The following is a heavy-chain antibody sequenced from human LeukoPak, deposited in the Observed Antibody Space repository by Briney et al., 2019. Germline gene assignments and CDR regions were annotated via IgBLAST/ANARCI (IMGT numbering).Heavy chain of an antibody. CDR3: ARDARIVVVADTKVEHAFDI. CDR1: GFTFSSYW. J-gene: IGHJ3*02. CDR2: INNHGSAT. D-gene: IGHD2-15*01. V-gene: IGHV3-74*01. Sequence: GGPLRLSCAASGFTFSSYWMHWVRQTPEKGLVWFSRINNHGSATNYADSVKGRFTVSRDNSKNTLYLQMNSLRAEDTAVYYCARDARIVVVADTKVEHAFDIWGQGTMVTVSS.